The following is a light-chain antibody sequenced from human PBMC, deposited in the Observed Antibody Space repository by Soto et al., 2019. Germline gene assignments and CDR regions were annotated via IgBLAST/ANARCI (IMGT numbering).Light chain of an antibody. CDR1: QGISSY. Sequence: IQLTQSPSSLSASVGDRVTITCRASQGISSYLGWYQQKPGKAPNLLIYDASTLHSGVPSRFSGSGSGTDFTLTISSLQPEDFATYYCQQSYSTPWTFGQGTKVDI. CDR3: QQSYSTPWT. J-gene: IGKJ1*01. CDR2: DAS. V-gene: IGKV1-39*01.